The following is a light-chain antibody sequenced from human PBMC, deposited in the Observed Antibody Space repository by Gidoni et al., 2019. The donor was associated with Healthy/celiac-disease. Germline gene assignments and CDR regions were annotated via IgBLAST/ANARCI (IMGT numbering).Light chain of an antibody. CDR1: SSNIGSNY. CDR2: RNN. Sequence: SVLTQPPSASGTPGQRVTISCSGSSSNIGSNYVYWYQQLPGTAPKLLIYRNNQRPSGVPDRFSGSNSGTSASLAISWLRSEDEADYYCAAWDDSLSGLGGFGGGTKLTVL. V-gene: IGLV1-47*01. J-gene: IGLJ3*02. CDR3: AAWDDSLSGLGG.